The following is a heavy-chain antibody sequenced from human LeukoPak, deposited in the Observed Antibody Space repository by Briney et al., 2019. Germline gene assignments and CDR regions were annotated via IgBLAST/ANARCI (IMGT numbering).Heavy chain of an antibody. CDR2: IKQDGSEK. J-gene: IGHJ6*02. D-gene: IGHD6-19*01. Sequence: PVGSLRLPCAASGFTFSSYWMSWVRQAPGKGLEWVANIKQDGSEKYYVDSVKGRFTISRDNAKNSLYLQMNSLRAEDTAVYYCARERWDIAVAGTGYYYYYGMDVWGQGTTVTVSS. CDR1: GFTFSSYW. V-gene: IGHV3-7*03. CDR3: ARERWDIAVAGTGYYYYYGMDV.